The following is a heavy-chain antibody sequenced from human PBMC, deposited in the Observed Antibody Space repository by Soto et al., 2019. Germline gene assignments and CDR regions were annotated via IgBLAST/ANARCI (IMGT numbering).Heavy chain of an antibody. J-gene: IGHJ6*02. D-gene: IGHD1-26*01. CDR1: GYTFTTYA. V-gene: IGHV1-3*01. Sequence: QVQLVQSGAEVKKPGASVKVSCKASGYTFTTYALHWVRQAPGQRPEWMGWINPASGHTKYSKKFQDRVTITRDTSASTGYMELGSLRSEDTAVYYCGRSVVGATGEILYNAMDVWGQGTTVTVSS. CDR3: GRSVVGATGEILYNAMDV. CDR2: INPASGHT.